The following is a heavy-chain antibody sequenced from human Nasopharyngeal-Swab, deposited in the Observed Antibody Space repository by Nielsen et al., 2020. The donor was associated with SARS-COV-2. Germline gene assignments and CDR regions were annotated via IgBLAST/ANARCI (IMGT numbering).Heavy chain of an antibody. CDR2: IYYSGST. V-gene: IGHV4-31*03. Sequence: SETLSLTCTVSGGSISSGGYYWSWIRRHPGKGLEWIGYIYYSGSTYYNPSLKSRVTISVDTSKNQFSLKLSSVTAADTAVYYCARARVGMIVVVGAFDYWGQGTLVTVSS. CDR1: GGSISSGGYY. CDR3: ARARVGMIVVVGAFDY. D-gene: IGHD3-22*01. J-gene: IGHJ4*02.